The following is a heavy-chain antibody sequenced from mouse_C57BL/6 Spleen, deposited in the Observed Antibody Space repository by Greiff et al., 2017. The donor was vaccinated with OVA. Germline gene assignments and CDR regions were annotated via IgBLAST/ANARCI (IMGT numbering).Heavy chain of an antibody. V-gene: IGHV2-9-1*01. CDR2: IWTGGGT. D-gene: IGHD2-1*01. Sequence: VQLQQSGPGLVAPSQSLSITCTVSGFSLTSYAISWVRQPPGKGLEWLGVIWTGGGTNYNSALKSRLSISKDNSKSQVFLKMNSLQTDDTARYYCARMVYGNNGYYFDYWGQGTTLTVSS. CDR1: GFSLTSYA. J-gene: IGHJ2*01. CDR3: ARMVYGNNGYYFDY.